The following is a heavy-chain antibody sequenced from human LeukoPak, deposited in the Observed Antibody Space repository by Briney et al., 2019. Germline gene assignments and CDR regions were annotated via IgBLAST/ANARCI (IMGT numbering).Heavy chain of an antibody. D-gene: IGHD1-26*01. V-gene: IGHV1-69*13. CDR2: IIPIFGTA. CDR3: ARVLDGGSTYYFDY. Sequence: GASVKVSCKASGGTFSSYAISWVRQAPGQGLEWMGGIIPIFGTANYAQKFQGRVTITADESTSTAYMELSSLRSEDTAVYYCARVLDGGSTYYFDYWGQGTLVTVSS. J-gene: IGHJ4*02. CDR1: GGTFSSYA.